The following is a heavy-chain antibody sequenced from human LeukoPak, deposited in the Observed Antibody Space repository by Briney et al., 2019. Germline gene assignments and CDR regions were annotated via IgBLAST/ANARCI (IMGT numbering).Heavy chain of an antibody. CDR2: IGIDSGNT. CDR3: ARDHNFAFDN. J-gene: IGHJ4*02. Sequence: GGSLRLSCTASGFPFIEYSMNWVRQAPGKGLEWISYIGIDSGNTKYADSVRGRFTISTDKAKNSLYLQMNSLRVEDTAVYYCARDHNFAFDNWGQGTLVSVAS. CDR1: GFPFIEYS. V-gene: IGHV3-48*01. D-gene: IGHD1-1*01.